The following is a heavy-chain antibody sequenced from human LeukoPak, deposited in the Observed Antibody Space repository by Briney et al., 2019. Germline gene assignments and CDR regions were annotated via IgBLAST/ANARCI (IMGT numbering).Heavy chain of an antibody. Sequence: PGGSLRLSCAASGFTFSNAWMNWVRQAPGKGLEWVGRIKSKTDGGTTDYAAPVKGRFTISRDDSKNTLYLQMNSLKTEDTAVYYCTTESSGWYFWFDPWGQGTLVTVSS. V-gene: IGHV3-15*07. D-gene: IGHD6-19*01. J-gene: IGHJ5*02. CDR3: TTESSGWYFWFDP. CDR2: IKSKTDGGTT. CDR1: GFTFSNAW.